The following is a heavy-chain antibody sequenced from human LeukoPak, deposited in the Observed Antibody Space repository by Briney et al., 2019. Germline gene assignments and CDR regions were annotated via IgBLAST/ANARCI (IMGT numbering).Heavy chain of an antibody. Sequence: PGGSLRLSCAASGFTFSTYAIHWVRQAPGKGLEWVAVISFDGVNTFYADSVKGRFTISRDNSNNTVYLQMNNLRPEDTAVYYCAKAKYYYGSGSLVPFDYWGQGTLVTVSS. J-gene: IGHJ4*02. CDR1: GFTFSTYA. CDR3: AKAKYYYGSGSLVPFDY. CDR2: ISFDGVNT. D-gene: IGHD3-10*01. V-gene: IGHV3-30*04.